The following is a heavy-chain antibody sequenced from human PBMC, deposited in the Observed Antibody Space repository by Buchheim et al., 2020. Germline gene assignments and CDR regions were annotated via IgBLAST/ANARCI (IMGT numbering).Heavy chain of an antibody. CDR1: GGSFSGYY. Sequence: QVQLQQWGAGLLKPSETLSLTCAVYGGSFSGYYWSWIRQPPGKGLEWIGEINHSGSINYNPSLKSRVTISVDTSKNQFSLKLSSVTAADTAVYYCARGLVVPAERNYYYYGMDVWGQGTT. J-gene: IGHJ6*02. V-gene: IGHV4-34*01. CDR3: ARGLVVPAERNYYYYGMDV. D-gene: IGHD2-2*01. CDR2: INHSGSI.